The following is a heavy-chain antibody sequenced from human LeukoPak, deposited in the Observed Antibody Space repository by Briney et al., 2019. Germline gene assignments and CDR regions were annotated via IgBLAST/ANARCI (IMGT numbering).Heavy chain of an antibody. CDR2: IDSAGGTT. V-gene: IGHV3-74*01. D-gene: IGHD1-26*01. CDR1: GFTFNNHW. Sequence: GGSLRLSCVASGFTFNNHWMHWVRQAPGEGLVWVSRIDSAGGTTIYADSVKGRFTISRDNAKNTLYLQMSSLRAEDTAVYYCARGGEYSGNPFDPWGQGALVTVSS. CDR3: ARGGEYSGNPFDP. J-gene: IGHJ5*02.